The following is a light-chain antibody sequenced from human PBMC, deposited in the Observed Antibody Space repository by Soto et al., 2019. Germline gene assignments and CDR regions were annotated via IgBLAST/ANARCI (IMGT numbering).Light chain of an antibody. CDR2: GAS. CDR3: QKYGSSPFT. V-gene: IGKV3-20*01. Sequence: EIVLTQSPGTLSLSPGERATLSCRASQSVSISYLASYHQKPGQTPRLLIYGASSTATGIPDRFSGSGAGTDFTLTTSRLEPYDLSVYYCQKYGSSPFTFGQGTKLEIK. J-gene: IGKJ2*01. CDR1: QSVSISY.